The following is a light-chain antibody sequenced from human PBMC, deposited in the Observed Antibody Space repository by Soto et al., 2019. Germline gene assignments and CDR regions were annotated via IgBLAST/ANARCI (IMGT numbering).Light chain of an antibody. CDR1: QSVTTF. V-gene: IGKV3-11*01. CDR3: QQRSNWPPVIT. J-gene: IGKJ4*01. CDR2: DAS. Sequence: ETVLTQSPATLSLSPGERATLSCRASQSVTTFLAWYQQKPGRAPRLLIYDASTRATGIPARFSGSGSGTDFTLTISSLEPEDFAVYYCQQRSNWPPVITFGGGTKVEIK.